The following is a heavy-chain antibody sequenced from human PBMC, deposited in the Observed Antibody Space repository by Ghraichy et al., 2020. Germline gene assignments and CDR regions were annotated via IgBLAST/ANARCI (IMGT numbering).Heavy chain of an antibody. D-gene: IGHD3-3*01. J-gene: IGHJ4*02. CDR3: ARGRENRFLEWSILDY. CDR1: GGSISSGGYY. CDR2: IYYSGST. Sequence: SETLSLTCTVSGGSISSGGYYWSWIRQHPGKGLEWIGYIYYSGSTYYNPSLKSRVTISVDTSKNQFSLKLSSVTAADTAVYYCARGRENRFLEWSILDYWGQGTLVTVSS. V-gene: IGHV4-31*03.